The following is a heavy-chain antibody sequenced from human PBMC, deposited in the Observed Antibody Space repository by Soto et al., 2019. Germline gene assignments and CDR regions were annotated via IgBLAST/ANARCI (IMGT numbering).Heavy chain of an antibody. CDR3: ARPPTLGPAAKPYYYYGMDV. CDR1: GGTXISYA. J-gene: IGHJ6*02. Sequence: SXKVSFRASGGTXISYAIRWVRQAPGQGLEWMGGIIPIFGTANYAQKFQGRVTIKADESTRTAYMELRSLRSEDKAVYYCARPPTLGPAAKPYYYYGMDVWGQGTTGTVSS. V-gene: IGHV1-69*13. D-gene: IGHD2-2*01. CDR2: IIPIFGTA.